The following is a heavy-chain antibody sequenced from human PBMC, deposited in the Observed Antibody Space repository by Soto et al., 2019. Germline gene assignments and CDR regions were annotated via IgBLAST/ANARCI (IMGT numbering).Heavy chain of an antibody. J-gene: IGHJ3*02. Sequence: SETLSLTCTVSGGSISSYYWSWVRQPPGKGLEWIGYIYYSGSTNYNPSLKSRVTISVDTSKNQFSLKLSSVIAADTAVYYCARRGYYAISAFDIWGQGTMVTVPS. D-gene: IGHD2-8*01. V-gene: IGHV4-59*08. CDR1: GGSISSYY. CDR3: ARRGYYAISAFDI. CDR2: IYYSGST.